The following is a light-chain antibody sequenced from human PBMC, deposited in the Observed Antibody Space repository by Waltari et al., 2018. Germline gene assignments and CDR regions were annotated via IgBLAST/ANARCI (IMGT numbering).Light chain of an antibody. Sequence: QTVVTQEPSLSVSPGGTVTLTCALTSGSVSTTSYATWYQQTPGQPPRTLVYKGSSRSSGVPDRFSGSILGNKAALTITGAQADDGSNYYCSLYMGSGIWVFGGGTKLTVL. CDR2: KGS. J-gene: IGLJ3*02. V-gene: IGLV8-61*01. CDR1: SGSVSTTSY. CDR3: SLYMGSGIWV.